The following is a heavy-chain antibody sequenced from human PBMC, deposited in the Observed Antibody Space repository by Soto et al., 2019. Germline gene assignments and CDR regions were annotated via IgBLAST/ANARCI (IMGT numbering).Heavy chain of an antibody. J-gene: IGHJ4*02. V-gene: IGHV4-39*01. CDR1: GGSISSSSYY. CDR2: IYYSGST. Sequence: SETLSLTCTVSGGSISSSSYYWGWIRQPPGKGLEWIGSIYYSGSTYYNPSLKSRVTISVDTSKNQFSLKLSSVTAADTAVYYCAVGYCSSTSCPIVDYWGQGTLVTVSS. D-gene: IGHD2-2*01. CDR3: AVGYCSSTSCPIVDY.